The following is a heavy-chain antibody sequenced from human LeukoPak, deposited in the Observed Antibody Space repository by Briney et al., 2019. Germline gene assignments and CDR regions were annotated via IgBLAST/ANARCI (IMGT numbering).Heavy chain of an antibody. D-gene: IGHD1-7*01. J-gene: IGHJ4*02. V-gene: IGHV1-18*01. CDR2: ISAYNGNT. CDR3: ARDNGWNYGILDY. Sequence: GSVKVSCKASRYTFTSYDINWVRQATGQGLEWMGWISAYNGNTNYAQKLQGRVTMTTDTSTSTDYMELRSLRSDDTAVYYCARDNGWNYGILDYWGEGTPVTVSS. CDR1: RYTFTSYD.